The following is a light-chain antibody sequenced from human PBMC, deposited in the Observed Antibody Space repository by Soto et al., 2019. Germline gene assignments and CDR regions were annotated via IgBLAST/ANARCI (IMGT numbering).Light chain of an antibody. Sequence: EIVLTQSPATLSLSPGERATLSCRASQSVSSYLAWYQQRPGQAPRLLIYDASNRAPGIPARFSGSGSGTDFTLAISSLEPEDFAVYYCQQRSNWAPATFGQGTKLEIK. CDR3: QQRSNWAPAT. J-gene: IGKJ2*01. CDR1: QSVSSY. V-gene: IGKV3-11*01. CDR2: DAS.